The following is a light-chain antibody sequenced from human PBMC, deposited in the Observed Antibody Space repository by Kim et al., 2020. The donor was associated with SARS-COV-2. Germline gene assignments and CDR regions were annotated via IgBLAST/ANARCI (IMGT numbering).Light chain of an antibody. V-gene: IGLV2-8*01. CDR1: NCDIGLYKY. J-gene: IGLJ3*02. CDR2: EFN. CDR3: SSFAGRNTFGV. Sequence: QSVTIPCAGTNCDIGLYKYLSCYQHHPSKAPRLMFFEFNKRPSGVPVRFPGSKAGNTASLTVSGLQAKDEADYYCSSFAGRNTFGVFGGGTQLTVL.